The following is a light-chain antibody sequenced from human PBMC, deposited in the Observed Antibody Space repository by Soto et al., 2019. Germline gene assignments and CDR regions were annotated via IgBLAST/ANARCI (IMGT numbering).Light chain of an antibody. J-gene: IGKJ5*01. Sequence: DIQMTQSPSSLSASVGDRVTITCRASQNIIKYLNWYQQKPGKAPKLLIYAASSLQSGVPSRFSGSGSGTDFTLAISSLQPEDFATYYCQQSYGTPITFGQGTRLEIK. V-gene: IGKV1-39*01. CDR2: AAS. CDR3: QQSYGTPIT. CDR1: QNIIKY.